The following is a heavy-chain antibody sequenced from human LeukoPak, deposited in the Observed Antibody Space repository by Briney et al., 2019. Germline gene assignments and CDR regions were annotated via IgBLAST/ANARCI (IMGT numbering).Heavy chain of an antibody. CDR1: GGSTSSYY. Sequence: SETLSLTCTVSGGSTSSYYWSWIRQPPGKGLEWIGYIYNSGSTNYNPSLKSRVTISIDTSKNQFPLKLISVTAADTAVYYCARVKETTTTFHYFDYYMDVWGKGTTVTVSS. CDR3: ARVKETTTTFHYFDYYMDV. J-gene: IGHJ6*03. D-gene: IGHD5-24*01. V-gene: IGHV4-59*12. CDR2: IYNSGST.